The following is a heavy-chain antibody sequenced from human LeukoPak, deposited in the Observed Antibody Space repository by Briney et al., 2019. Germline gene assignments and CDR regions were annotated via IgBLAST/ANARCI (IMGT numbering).Heavy chain of an antibody. D-gene: IGHD2-15*01. CDR2: IYHSGST. V-gene: IGHV4-30-2*01. Sequence: SETLSLTCAVSGGSISSGGYSWSWIRQPPGKGLEWIGYIYHSGSTYYNPSLKSRVTISVDRSKNQFSLKLSSVTAADTAVYYCARDAADCSGGSCYNFFDPWGQGTLVTVSS. CDR1: GGSISSGGYS. J-gene: IGHJ5*02. CDR3: ARDAADCSGGSCYNFFDP.